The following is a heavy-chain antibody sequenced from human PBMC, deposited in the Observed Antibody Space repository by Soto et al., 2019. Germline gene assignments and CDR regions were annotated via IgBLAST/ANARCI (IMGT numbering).Heavy chain of an antibody. CDR2: INPSGGST. D-gene: IGHD5-18*01. Sequence: ASXKVSCKASGYTFTSYYMHWVRQAPGQGLEWMGIINPSGGSTSYAQKFQGRVTMTRDTSTSTVYMELSSLRSEDTAVYYCARDLDTAMARVPLNYYYGMDVWGQGTTVTVSS. J-gene: IGHJ6*02. CDR3: ARDLDTAMARVPLNYYYGMDV. V-gene: IGHV1-46*01. CDR1: GYTFTSYY.